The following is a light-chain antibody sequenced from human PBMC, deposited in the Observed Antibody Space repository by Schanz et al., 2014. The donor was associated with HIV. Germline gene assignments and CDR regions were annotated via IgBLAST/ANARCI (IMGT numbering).Light chain of an antibody. CDR3: QHYKGLPVT. J-gene: IGKJ1*01. CDR2: KAS. CDR1: QRISYW. V-gene: IGKV1-5*03. Sequence: DIQMTQSPSTLSASIGDRITITCRASQRISYWVAWYQQKPGKAPRLLIYKASTLETGVPSRFSGSGFGTEFTLTISSLRPDDFATYYCQHYKGLPVTFGQGTKVEIK.